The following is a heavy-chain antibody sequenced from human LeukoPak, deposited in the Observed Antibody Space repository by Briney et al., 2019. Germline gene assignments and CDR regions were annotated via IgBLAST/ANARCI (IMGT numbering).Heavy chain of an antibody. CDR2: IYTSGST. D-gene: IGHD3-10*01. J-gene: IGHJ6*02. CDR3: ARDGYGSGNERGGYYYYGMDV. Sequence: SETLSLTCTVSGGSISSYYWSWIRQPAGKGLEWIGRIYTSGSTNYNPSLKSRVTMSVDTSKNQFSLKLSSVTAADTAVYYCARDGYGSGNERGGYYYYGMDVWGQGTTVTVSS. V-gene: IGHV4-4*07. CDR1: GGSISSYY.